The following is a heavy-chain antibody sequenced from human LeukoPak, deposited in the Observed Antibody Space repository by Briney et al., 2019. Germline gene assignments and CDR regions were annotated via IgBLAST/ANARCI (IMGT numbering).Heavy chain of an antibody. CDR2: ISGSGGST. J-gene: IGHJ4*02. CDR3: AKGHLDTAMVFWVGDYFDY. D-gene: IGHD5-18*01. CDR1: GFTFSSYA. Sequence: GGSLRLSCAASGFTFSSYAMSWVRQAPGKGLEWVSAISGSGGSTYYADSVKSRFTISRDNSKNTLYLQMNSLRAEDTAVYYCAKGHLDTAMVFWVGDYFDYWGQGTLVTVSS. V-gene: IGHV3-23*01.